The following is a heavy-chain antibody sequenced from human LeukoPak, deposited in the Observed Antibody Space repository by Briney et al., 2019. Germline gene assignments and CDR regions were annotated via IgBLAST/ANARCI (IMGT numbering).Heavy chain of an antibody. V-gene: IGHV4-39*07. CDR3: AREEGDY. CDR2: IYYSGST. Sequence: SETLSLTCAVYGGSFSSYYWGWIRQPPGKGLEWIGSIYYSGSTYYNPSLKSRVTISVDTSKNQFSLKLSSVTAADTAVYYCAREEGDYWGQGTLVTVSS. J-gene: IGHJ4*02. CDR1: GGSFSSYY.